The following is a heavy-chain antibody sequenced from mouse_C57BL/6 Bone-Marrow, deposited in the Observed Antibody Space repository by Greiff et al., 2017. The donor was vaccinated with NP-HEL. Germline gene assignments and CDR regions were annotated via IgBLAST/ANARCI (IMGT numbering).Heavy chain of an antibody. D-gene: IGHD2-3*01. CDR2: IYPGNSDT. J-gene: IGHJ3*01. V-gene: IGHV1-5*01. CDR3: TSPSYDVAT. Sequence: VQLQQSGTVLARPGASVKMSCKTSGYTFTSYWMHWVHQRPGQGLEWIGAIYPGNSDTSYNQTFKGKAKLTAVTSDSTAYMERSSLTTEDSAVYYCTSPSYDVATWGQGTLVTVSA. CDR1: GYTFTSYW.